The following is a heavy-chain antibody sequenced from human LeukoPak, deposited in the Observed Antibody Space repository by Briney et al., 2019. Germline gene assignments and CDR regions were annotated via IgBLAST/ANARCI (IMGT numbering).Heavy chain of an antibody. CDR3: ARSSHYYDAFDI. CDR2: INPNSGGT. CDR1: GYTFTTYY. Sequence: GASVKVSCKASGYTFTTYYIHWVRQAPGQGLEWMGWINPNSGGTNYAQKFQGRVTMTRDTSISTAYMELSRLRSDDTAVYYCARSSHYYDAFDIWGQGTMVTFSS. D-gene: IGHD3-10*01. V-gene: IGHV1-2*02. J-gene: IGHJ3*02.